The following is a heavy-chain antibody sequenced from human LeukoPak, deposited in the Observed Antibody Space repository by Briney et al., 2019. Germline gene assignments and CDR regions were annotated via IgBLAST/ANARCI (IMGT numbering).Heavy chain of an antibody. Sequence: ASVKVSCKASNYTFASYGLSWVRQAPGQGLQWVGWISPHDGNTNYAQRFQARVTMSIDKSTRTVDMELRRLRLDDTAVYYCVRVWPPNAVDRGMTYSDFTALDVWGRGTTVIVSS. D-gene: IGHD1-20*01. CDR3: VRVWPPNAVDRGMTYSDFTALDV. CDR2: ISPHDGNT. J-gene: IGHJ3*01. CDR1: NYTFASYG. V-gene: IGHV1-18*01.